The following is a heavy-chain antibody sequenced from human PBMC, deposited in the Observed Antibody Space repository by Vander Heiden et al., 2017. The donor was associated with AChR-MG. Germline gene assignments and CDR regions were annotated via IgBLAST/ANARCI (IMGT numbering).Heavy chain of an antibody. CDR2: ISGSGGST. J-gene: IGHJ4*02. V-gene: IGHV3-23*01. CDR3: AKCPGVSCPGGDY. D-gene: IGHD2-2*01. CDR1: GSPFSSYP. Sequence: EVQLLESGGGLVQPGGSLRLSCAASGSPFSSYPLGWVRQAPGKGLEWVSAISGSGGSTYYADSVKGRFTISRDNSKNTLYLQMNSLRAEDTAVYYCAKCPGVSCPGGDYWGQGTLVTVSS.